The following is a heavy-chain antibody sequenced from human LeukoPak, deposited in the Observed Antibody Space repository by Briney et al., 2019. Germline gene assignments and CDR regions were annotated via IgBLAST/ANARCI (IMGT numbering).Heavy chain of an antibody. CDR3: ARRVTIGVDAFNI. CDR1: GYSFTSYW. V-gene: IGHV5-51*01. D-gene: IGHD3-3*01. J-gene: IGHJ3*02. CDR2: IYLGDSDT. Sequence: GESLKISCKGSGYSFTSYWIGWVRQMPGKGLEWMGIIYLGDSDTRYSPSFQGQVTISADKSISTAYLQWSSLKASDTAMYYCARRVTIGVDAFNIWGQGTMVTVSS.